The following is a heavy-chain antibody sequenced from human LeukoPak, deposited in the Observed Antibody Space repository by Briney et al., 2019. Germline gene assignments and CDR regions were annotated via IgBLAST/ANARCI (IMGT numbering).Heavy chain of an antibody. CDR3: ARGQWPWPGYY. D-gene: IGHD6-19*01. J-gene: IGHJ4*02. CDR2: IYYSGST. Sequence: PSETLSLPCTVSGGSISSYYWSWIRQPPGKGLERIGYIYYSGSTNYNPSLKSRVTISVDTSKNQFSLKLSSVTAADTAVYYCARGQWPWPGYYWGQGTLVTVSS. CDR1: GGSISSYY. V-gene: IGHV4-59*01.